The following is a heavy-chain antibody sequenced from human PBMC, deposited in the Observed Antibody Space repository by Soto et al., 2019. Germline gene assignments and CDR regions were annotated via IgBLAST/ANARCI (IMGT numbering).Heavy chain of an antibody. Sequence: QVQLQESGPGLVKPSQTLSLTCTVSGGSISSGGYYWSWIRQHPGKGLEWIGYIYYSGSTYYNPSLKSRVTISVDTSKNQFSLKLSSVTAADTAVYYCARGRKGYYDSSGWTAGWFDPWGQGTLVTVSS. CDR1: GGSISSGGYY. CDR2: IYYSGST. J-gene: IGHJ5*02. D-gene: IGHD3-22*01. CDR3: ARGRKGYYDSSGWTAGWFDP. V-gene: IGHV4-31*03.